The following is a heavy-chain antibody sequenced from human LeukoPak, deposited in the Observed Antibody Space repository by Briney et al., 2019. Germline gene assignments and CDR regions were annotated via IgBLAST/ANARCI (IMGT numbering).Heavy chain of an antibody. J-gene: IGHJ4*02. D-gene: IGHD4-17*01. CDR3: AKDPGDYGDY. CDR2: ISGSGGST. Sequence: GGSLRLSCAASGFTFSSYTMTWVRQAPGKGLEWVSGISGSGGSTYNADSVKGRFTISRDNSKNTLYLQMKSLRTEDTAVYYCAKDPGDYGDYWGQGTLVTVSS. V-gene: IGHV3-23*01. CDR1: GFTFSSYT.